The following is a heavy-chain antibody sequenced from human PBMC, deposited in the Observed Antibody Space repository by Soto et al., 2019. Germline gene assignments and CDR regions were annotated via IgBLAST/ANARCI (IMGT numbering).Heavy chain of an antibody. J-gene: IGHJ6*02. CDR3: TSGYGDYHYYYYYGMDV. CDR1: GFTFVYYA. V-gene: IGHV3-49*03. CDR2: IRSRAYGGTT. Sequence: GGSLSLSFTSSGFTFVYYAMSWFRQAPGKGLECVGFIRSRAYGGTTEYAASVKGRFTISRDDSKSIAYLQMNSLKTEDTAVYYCTSGYGDYHYYYYYGMDVWGQGTTVTVSS. D-gene: IGHD4-17*01.